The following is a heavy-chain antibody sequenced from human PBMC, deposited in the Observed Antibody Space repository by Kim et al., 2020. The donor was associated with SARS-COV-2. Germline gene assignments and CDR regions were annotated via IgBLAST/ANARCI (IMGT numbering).Heavy chain of an antibody. CDR1: GGSISSYY. CDR2: IYYSGST. Sequence: SETLSLTCTVSGGSISSYYWSWIRQPPGKGLEWIGYIYYSGSTNYNPSLKSRVTISVDTSKNQFSLKLSSVTAADTAVYYCARSVWWLQFGNYYMDVWGKGTTVTVSS. J-gene: IGHJ6*03. V-gene: IGHV4-59*01. D-gene: IGHD5-12*01. CDR3: ARSVWWLQFGNYYMDV.